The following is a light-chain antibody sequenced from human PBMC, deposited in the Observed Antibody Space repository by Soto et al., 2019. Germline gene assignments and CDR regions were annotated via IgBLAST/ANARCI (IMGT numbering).Light chain of an antibody. V-gene: IGKV1-5*01. CDR3: QQYASYPWT. CDR1: QSLSGW. Sequence: DIKLTQTPSTLSASIGDRVTITCRASQSLSGWLAWYQQTPGKAPKLLISDAFRLESGVPSRFRGSGSGTEFSLTISSLQPGDSATFYCQQYASYPWTFGRGTKVDI. J-gene: IGKJ1*01. CDR2: DAF.